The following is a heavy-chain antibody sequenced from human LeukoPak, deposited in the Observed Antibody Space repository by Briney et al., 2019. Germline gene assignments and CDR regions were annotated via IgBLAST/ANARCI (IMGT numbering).Heavy chain of an antibody. J-gene: IGHJ6*02. D-gene: IGHD6-13*01. CDR2: ISRSGGST. V-gene: IGHV3-23*01. Sequence: GGSLRLSCAASGFTFSSYAMSWVRQAPGKGLEWVSGISRSGGSTYYADSVKGRFIISRDNSKNTVYLQMDSLRAEDTAVYYCAKAQQQLRYHYNMDVWGQGTTVPVSS. CDR3: AKAQQQLRYHYNMDV. CDR1: GFTFSSYA.